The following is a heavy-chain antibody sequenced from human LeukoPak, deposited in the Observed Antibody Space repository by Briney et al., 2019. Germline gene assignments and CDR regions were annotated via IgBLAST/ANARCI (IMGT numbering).Heavy chain of an antibody. CDR3: ARVERDSSSFDY. J-gene: IGHJ4*02. CDR2: IYYSGST. CDR1: AGSISSYY. D-gene: IGHD6-6*01. Sequence: PSETLSLTCTVSAGSISSYYWSWIRQPPGKGLEWIGYIYYSGSTNYNPSLKSRVTISVDTSKNQFSLKLSSVTAADTAVYYCARVERDSSSFDYWGQGTLVTVSS. V-gene: IGHV4-59*01.